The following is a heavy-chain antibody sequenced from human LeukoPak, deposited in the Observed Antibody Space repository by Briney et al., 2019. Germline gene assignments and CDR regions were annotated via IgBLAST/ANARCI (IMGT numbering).Heavy chain of an antibody. CDR2: FDPEDGET. CDR3: ATDGPLNYDFSSGIQFDY. J-gene: IGHJ4*02. CDR1: GYTLTELS. V-gene: IGHV1-24*01. D-gene: IGHD3-3*01. Sequence: AASVKVSCKVSGYTLTELSMHWVRQAPGKGLEWMGGFDPEDGETIYAQKFQGRVTMTEDTSTDTAYMELSSLRSEDTAVYYCATDGPLNYDFSSGIQFDYWGQGTLVTVSS.